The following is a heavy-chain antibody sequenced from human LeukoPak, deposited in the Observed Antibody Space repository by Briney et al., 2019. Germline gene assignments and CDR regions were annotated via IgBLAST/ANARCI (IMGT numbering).Heavy chain of an antibody. Sequence: SETLSLTCAVYGGSFSGYYWSWIRQPPGKGLEWIGEINHSGGTNYNPSLTSRVTISVDTSKNQFSLKLSSVTAADTAVYYCASAMIGVPDDAFDIWGQGQWSPSLQ. CDR3: ASAMIGVPDDAFDI. J-gene: IGHJ3*02. V-gene: IGHV4-34*01. CDR1: GGSFSGYY. D-gene: IGHD3-22*01. CDR2: INHSGGT.